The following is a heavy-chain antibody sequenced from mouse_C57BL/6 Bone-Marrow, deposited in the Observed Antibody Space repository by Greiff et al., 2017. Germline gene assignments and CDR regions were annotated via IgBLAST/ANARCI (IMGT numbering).Heavy chain of an antibody. D-gene: IGHD1-1*01. Sequence: QVQLQQPGAELVMPGASVKLSCKASGYTFTSYWMHWVKQRPGQGLEWIGEIDPSDSYTNYNQKFKGKFTLTVDKSSSTAYMQLSRLTSEDSAFYYCAITTVVQYYAMDYWGQGTSVTVSS. J-gene: IGHJ4*01. CDR3: AITTVVQYYAMDY. V-gene: IGHV1-69*01. CDR1: GYTFTSYW. CDR2: IDPSDSYT.